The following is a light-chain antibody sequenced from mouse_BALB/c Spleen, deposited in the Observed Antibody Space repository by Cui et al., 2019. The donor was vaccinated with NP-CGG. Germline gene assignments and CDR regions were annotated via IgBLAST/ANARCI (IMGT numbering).Light chain of an antibody. CDR1: TGAVTTSNY. V-gene: IGLV1*01. CDR3: ALWYSNHWM. Sequence: QAVVTQESALTTSPGETVTLTCRSSTGAVTTSNYANWVQEKPDHLFTGLIGDTNNRVPGVPARFSGSLIGDKTALTITGAQTEDEAIYFCALWYSNHWMFGGGTKLTVL. CDR2: DTN. J-gene: IGLJ1*01.